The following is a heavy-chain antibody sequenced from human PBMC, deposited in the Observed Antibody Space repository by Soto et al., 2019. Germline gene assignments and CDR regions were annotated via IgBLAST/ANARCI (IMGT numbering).Heavy chain of an antibody. CDR1: GFTVSSNY. J-gene: IGHJ1*01. Sequence: SLRLYCAASGFTVSSNYMSWVRQAPGKGLEWVSVIYSGGSTYYADSVKGRFTISRDNSKNTLYLQMNSLRAEDTAVYYCARDRIAVAGNPEYFQHWGQGTLVTVSS. V-gene: IGHV3-66*01. D-gene: IGHD6-19*01. CDR3: ARDRIAVAGNPEYFQH. CDR2: IYSGGST.